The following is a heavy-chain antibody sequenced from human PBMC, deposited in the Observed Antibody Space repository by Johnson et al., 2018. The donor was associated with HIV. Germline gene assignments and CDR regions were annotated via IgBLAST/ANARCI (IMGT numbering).Heavy chain of an antibody. J-gene: IGHJ3*02. CDR3: AKDSSFSYYYSDAFDI. V-gene: IGHV3-30*04. D-gene: IGHD3-10*01. CDR1: GFTFSSYP. Sequence: QMQLVESGGGLVKPGGSLRLSCVVSGFTFSSYPMHWVRQAPGKGLEWVAIISYDGNNKYYADSVRGRFIISRDNSKNTLYLQMNSLRAEDTAVYYCAKDSSFSYYYSDAFDIWGQGTMVTVSS. CDR2: ISYDGNNK.